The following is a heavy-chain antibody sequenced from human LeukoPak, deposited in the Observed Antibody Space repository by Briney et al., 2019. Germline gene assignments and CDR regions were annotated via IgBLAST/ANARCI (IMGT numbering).Heavy chain of an antibody. J-gene: IGHJ5*02. V-gene: IGHV4-31*03. CDR2: IYYSGST. CDR3: ARDIVVVPAATSWGFDP. Sequence: SETLSLTCTVSGGSISSGGYYWSWIRQHPGKGLEWIGYIYYSGSTYYNPSLKSRVTISVDTSKNQFSLKLSSVTAADTAVYYCARDIVVVPAATSWGFDPWGQGTLVTVSS. D-gene: IGHD2-2*01. CDR1: GGSISSGGYY.